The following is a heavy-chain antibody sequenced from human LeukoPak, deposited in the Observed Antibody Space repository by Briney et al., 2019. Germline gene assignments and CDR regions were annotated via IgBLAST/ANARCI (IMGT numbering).Heavy chain of an antibody. CDR2: VSSDGSIK. V-gene: IGHV3-30*03. D-gene: IGHD6-13*01. Sequence: GGSLTLSCVASGFTFSSYGIHWVRQAPGKGLEWVAVVSSDGSIKYNANSVKGRFTISRDTSKNTVYLQMNSLGAEDTAFYYCARGYSSSWLGYFDYWGQGTLVTVSS. CDR3: ARGYSSSWLGYFDY. J-gene: IGHJ4*02. CDR1: GFTFSSYG.